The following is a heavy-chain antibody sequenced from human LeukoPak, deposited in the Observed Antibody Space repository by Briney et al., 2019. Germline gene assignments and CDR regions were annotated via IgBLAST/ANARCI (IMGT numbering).Heavy chain of an antibody. CDR1: GYTFTSYG. D-gene: IGHD3-10*01. CDR3: ARDRVIGDFYYYGMDV. CDR2: ISAYNGNT. J-gene: IGHJ6*02. Sequence: ASVKVSCKASGYTFTSYGISWVRQAPGQGLEWMGWISAYNGNTNYAQKLQGRVTMTTDTSTSTAYMELRSLRSDDTAVYYCARDRVIGDFYYYGMDVWGQGTTVTVSS. V-gene: IGHV1-18*01.